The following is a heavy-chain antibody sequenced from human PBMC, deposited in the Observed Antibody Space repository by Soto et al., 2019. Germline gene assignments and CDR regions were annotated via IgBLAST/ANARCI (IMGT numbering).Heavy chain of an antibody. Sequence: APVKVSCKASGYRVTSYAVHWVRKATGQRLEWMGWINPSSGVTNYSQKFQGRVTMTEDTSTNTAYMELSSLRSEDTAVYYCASGIVGAPKDYYYGMDVWGQGTTVTVSS. J-gene: IGHJ6*02. CDR1: GYRVTSYA. CDR3: ASGIVGAPKDYYYGMDV. V-gene: IGHV1-3*01. CDR2: INPSSGVT. D-gene: IGHD1-26*01.